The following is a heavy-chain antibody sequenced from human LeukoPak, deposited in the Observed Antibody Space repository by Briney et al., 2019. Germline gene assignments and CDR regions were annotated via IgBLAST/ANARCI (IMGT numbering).Heavy chain of an antibody. Sequence: ASVKVSCKASGYTFTSYYMHWVRQAPGQGLEWMGIINPSGGSTSYAQKFQGRLTMTRSTSISTAYMELSSLRSEDTAVYYCARTYGRSTGRDFDYWGQGTLVAVSS. CDR1: GYTFTSYY. V-gene: IGHV1-46*01. D-gene: IGHD1-14*01. CDR3: ARTYGRSTGRDFDY. J-gene: IGHJ4*02. CDR2: INPSGGST.